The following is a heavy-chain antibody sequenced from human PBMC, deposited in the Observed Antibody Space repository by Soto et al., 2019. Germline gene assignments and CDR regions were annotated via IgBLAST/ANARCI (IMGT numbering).Heavy chain of an antibody. J-gene: IGHJ2*01. V-gene: IGHV1-69*06. CDR1: GGTFITYT. Sequence: QVQLVQSGAEVKKPGSSVKVSCKVSGGTFITYTVSWVRQAPGQGLEWMGGIIPVSTTTSYAQKFQGRVTITADKSTSTTYMELSSLRSDDTAVYYCAKGRAGCSGGSCPLGWYFDLWGRGTLVTVSS. D-gene: IGHD2-15*01. CDR3: AKGRAGCSGGSCPLGWYFDL. CDR2: IIPVSTTT.